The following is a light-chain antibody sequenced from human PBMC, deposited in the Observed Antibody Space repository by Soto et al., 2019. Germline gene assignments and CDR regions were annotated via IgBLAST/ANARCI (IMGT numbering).Light chain of an antibody. CDR2: DAS. CDR3: QQYNNWPLT. V-gene: IGKV3-15*01. Sequence: EIVMTQSPATLSVSPGERATLSCRASPSVSSNLAWYQQKPGQAPRPLIYDASTRATGVTARFSGSGSGTEFTLTISSLQSEEFAVYYCQQYNNWPLTFGGGNKLDIK. CDR1: PSVSSN. J-gene: IGKJ4*01.